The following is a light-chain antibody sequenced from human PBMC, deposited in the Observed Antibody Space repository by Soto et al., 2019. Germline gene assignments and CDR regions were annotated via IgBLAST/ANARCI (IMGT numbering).Light chain of an antibody. J-gene: IGLJ2*01. CDR2: EDS. V-gene: IGLV3-1*01. CDR3: QAWDGSIVV. Sequence: SYELTQPPSVSVSPGQTASLTCSGDKLGTKYTSWYQQKPGQSPVIVIYEDSKRPSGIPERFSGSNSGNTATLTISGTQTMDEADYYCQAWDGSIVVFGGGTKVTVL. CDR1: KLGTKY.